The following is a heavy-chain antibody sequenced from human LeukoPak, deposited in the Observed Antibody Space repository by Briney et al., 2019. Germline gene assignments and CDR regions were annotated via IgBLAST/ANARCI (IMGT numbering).Heavy chain of an antibody. D-gene: IGHD2/OR15-2a*01. CDR3: ARVPLSWQDPFDF. CDR2: VSQTGSGKT. V-gene: IGHV4-34*01. J-gene: IGHJ4*02. Sequence: SQTLSLTCGVYGGSFSGYYWSWIRQPPGKGLEWIGEVSQTGSGKTNYNPSLKGRVTISVDTSKNQFALELTSVTAADTAMYYCARVPLSWQDPFDFWGQGTLVTVSS. CDR1: GGSFSGYY.